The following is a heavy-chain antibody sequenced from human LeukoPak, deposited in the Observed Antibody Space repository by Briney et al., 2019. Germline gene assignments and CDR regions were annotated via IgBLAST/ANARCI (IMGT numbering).Heavy chain of an antibody. D-gene: IGHD6-13*01. V-gene: IGHV3-9*02. CDR2: ISWNSGSI. CDR3: AKAEPQTSIAAAGPHFDY. CDR1: GFTSDDYA. Sequence: GRSLRLSCAASGFTSDDYAMHWVRQAPGKGLEWVSGISWNSGSIGYADSVKGRFTISRDNAKNSLYLQMNSLRAEDTALYYCAKAEPQTSIAAAGPHFDYWGQGTLVTVSS. J-gene: IGHJ4*02.